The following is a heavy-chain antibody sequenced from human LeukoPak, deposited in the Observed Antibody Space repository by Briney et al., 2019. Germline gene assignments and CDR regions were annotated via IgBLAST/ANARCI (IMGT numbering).Heavy chain of an antibody. D-gene: IGHD2-15*01. Sequence: ASVKVSCKASGYTFTGYCMHWVRQAPGQGLEWMGWINPNSGGTNYAQKFQGRVTMTRDTSISTAYMELSRLRSDDTAVYYCARSPAIRYCSGGSCCLFDYWGQGTLVTVSS. J-gene: IGHJ4*02. CDR3: ARSPAIRYCSGGSCCLFDY. CDR1: GYTFTGYC. CDR2: INPNSGGT. V-gene: IGHV1-2*02.